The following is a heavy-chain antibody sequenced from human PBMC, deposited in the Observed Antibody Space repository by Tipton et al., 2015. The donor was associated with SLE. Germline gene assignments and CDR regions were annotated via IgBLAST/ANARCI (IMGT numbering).Heavy chain of an antibody. CDR2: IHHGGST. CDR1: GGSISGHY. CDR3: ARDQVGVGDFDY. J-gene: IGHJ4*02. D-gene: IGHD3-16*01. Sequence: TLSLTCTVSGGSISGHYWSWIRQPPGKGLGWIGYIHHGGSTNYNPSLQSRVTISRDPSKNQFSLKLSSATAADTAEYYCARDQVGVGDFDYWGQGTLVTVSS. V-gene: IGHV4-59*11.